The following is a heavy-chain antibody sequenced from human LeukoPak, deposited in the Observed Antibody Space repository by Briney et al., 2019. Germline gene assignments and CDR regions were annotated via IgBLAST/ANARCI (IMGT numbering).Heavy chain of an antibody. CDR1: GFTFSSYG. D-gene: IGHD4-17*01. CDR2: ISYDGSNK. V-gene: IGHV3-30*18. J-gene: IGHJ6*02. Sequence: GGSLRLSCAASGFTFSSYGMHWVRQAPGKGLEWVAVISYDGSNKYYADSVKGRFTISRDNSKNTLYLQMNSLRAEDTAVYYCAKDHGDYGDYGYYYYYGMDVWGQGTTVTVSS. CDR3: AKDHGDYGDYGYYYYYGMDV.